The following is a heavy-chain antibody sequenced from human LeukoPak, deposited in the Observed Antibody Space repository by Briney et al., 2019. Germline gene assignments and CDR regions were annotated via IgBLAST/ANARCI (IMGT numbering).Heavy chain of an antibody. J-gene: IGHJ4*02. D-gene: IGHD6-6*01. CDR2: IYYSGST. CDR1: GGSISSYC. CDR3: ARGRQQLVHDY. Sequence: SETLSLTCTVSGGSISSYCWSWIRQPPGKGLEWIGYIYYSGSTNYNPSLKSRVTISVDTSKNQFSLKLSSVTAADTAVYYCARGRQQLVHDYWGQGTLVTVSS. V-gene: IGHV4-59*01.